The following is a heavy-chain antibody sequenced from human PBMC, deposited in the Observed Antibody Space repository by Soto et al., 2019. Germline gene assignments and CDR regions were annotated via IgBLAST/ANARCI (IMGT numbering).Heavy chain of an antibody. CDR2: IYHSGST. J-gene: IGHJ4*02. V-gene: IGHV4-30-2*01. CDR1: GGSISSGVSS. CDR3: ARHTPAISISDH. D-gene: IGHD2-15*01. Sequence: SETLSLTCAVSGGSISSGVSSWSWIRQPPGKGLEWIGYIYHSGSTYYNPSLKSRVTISVDRSKNQFSLKLSSVTAADTAVYYCARHTPAISISDHWGQGTLVTVSS.